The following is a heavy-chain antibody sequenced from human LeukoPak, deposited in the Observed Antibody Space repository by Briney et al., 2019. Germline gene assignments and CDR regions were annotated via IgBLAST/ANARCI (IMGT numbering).Heavy chain of an antibody. CDR3: ARDAMIVVVSPPDY. V-gene: IGHV3-30*04. Sequence: GRSLRLSCAASGFTFSSYAMHWVRQAPGKGLEWVAVISYDGSNKYYADSVKGRFTISRDNSKNTLYLQMNSLRAEDTAVYYCARDAMIVVVSPPDYWGQGTLVTVSS. CDR1: GFTFSSYA. J-gene: IGHJ4*02. D-gene: IGHD3-22*01. CDR2: ISYDGSNK.